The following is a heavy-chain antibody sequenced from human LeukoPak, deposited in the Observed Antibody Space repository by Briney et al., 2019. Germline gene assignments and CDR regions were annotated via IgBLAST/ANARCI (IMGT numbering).Heavy chain of an antibody. CDR1: GGSISSYY. Sequence: SETLSLTCTVSGGSISSYYWSWIRQPPGKGLEWIGYIYYSGSTNYNPSLRSRVTMSVDTSKNQFSLKLSSVTAADTAVYYCARSLSSGWFPFDYWGQGTLVTVSS. CDR2: IYYSGST. CDR3: ARSLSSGWFPFDY. V-gene: IGHV4-59*12. D-gene: IGHD6-19*01. J-gene: IGHJ4*02.